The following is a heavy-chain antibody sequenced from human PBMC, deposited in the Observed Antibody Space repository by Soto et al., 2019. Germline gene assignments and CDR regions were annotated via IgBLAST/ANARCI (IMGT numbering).Heavy chain of an antibody. Sequence: GGSLRLSCAASGFTFSSYSMNWVRQAPGKGLEWVSSISSSSSYIYYADSVKGRFTISRDNAKNSLYLQMNSLRAEDTAVYYCARDKHPFICFGEAFDIWSQGTIDIVSS. J-gene: IGHJ3*02. CDR2: ISSSSSYI. CDR1: GFTFSSYS. D-gene: IGHD3-10*01. V-gene: IGHV3-21*01. CDR3: ARDKHPFICFGEAFDI.